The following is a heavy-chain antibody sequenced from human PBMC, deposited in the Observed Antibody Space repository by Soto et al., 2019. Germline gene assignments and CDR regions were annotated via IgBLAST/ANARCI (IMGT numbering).Heavy chain of an antibody. D-gene: IGHD3-16*01. V-gene: IGHV4-59*11. Sequence: SETLSLTCTVSGGSMSSHYWTWLRQHPGKGLEWIGYISYSGSTYYNPSLKSRVTISADTSRNQFSLKLSSVIAADTAVYYCARANPDASVGYLGKGTMVTVSS. CDR3: ARANPDASVGY. J-gene: IGHJ4*02. CDR2: ISYSGST. CDR1: GGSMSSHY.